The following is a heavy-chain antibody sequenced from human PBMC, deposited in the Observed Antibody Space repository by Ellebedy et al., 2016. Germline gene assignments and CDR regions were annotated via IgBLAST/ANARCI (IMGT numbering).Heavy chain of an antibody. J-gene: IGHJ4*02. CDR3: AKDRNYYGSGSYFDY. CDR2: ISWNSGSI. V-gene: IGHV3-9*01. Sequence: GGSLRLSXAASGFTFDDYAMHWVRQAPGKGLEWVSGISWNSGSIGYADSVKGRFTISRDNAKNSLYLQMNSLRAEDTALYYCAKDRNYYGSGSYFDYWGQGTLVTVSS. D-gene: IGHD3-10*01. CDR1: GFTFDDYA.